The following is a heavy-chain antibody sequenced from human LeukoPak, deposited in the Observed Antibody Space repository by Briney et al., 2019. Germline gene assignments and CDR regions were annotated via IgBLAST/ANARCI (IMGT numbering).Heavy chain of an antibody. CDR2: IFTSGIA. CDR1: GASISGYY. D-gene: IGHD3-10*01. Sequence: PSETLSLTCTVSGASISGYYWSWIRQPAGKGLEWIGRIFTSGIANYNPSLKSRVTMSVDTSKNQFSLTLSSVTAADTAVYYCAREISGTYYNPLGYMDVWGKGTTVTVSS. V-gene: IGHV4-4*07. J-gene: IGHJ6*03. CDR3: AREISGTYYNPLGYMDV.